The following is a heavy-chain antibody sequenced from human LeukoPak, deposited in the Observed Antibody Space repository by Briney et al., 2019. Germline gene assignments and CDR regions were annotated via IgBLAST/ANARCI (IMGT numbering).Heavy chain of an antibody. CDR2: IKQDGSEK. CDR3: ARDPSAVAGPFHS. Sequence: GGSLRLSCAASGFTFSTYWMSWVRQAPGKGLEWAANIKQDGSEKYYVDSVKGRFTISRNNAKNSLYLQMNSLRAEDTAVYYCARDPSAVAGPFHSWGQGTLVTVSS. V-gene: IGHV3-7*04. CDR1: GFTFSTYW. J-gene: IGHJ4*02. D-gene: IGHD6-19*01.